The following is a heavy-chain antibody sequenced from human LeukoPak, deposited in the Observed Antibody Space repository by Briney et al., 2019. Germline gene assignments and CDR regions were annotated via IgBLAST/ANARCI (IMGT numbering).Heavy chain of an antibody. CDR3: AKGSDGYCGGDCAFDY. V-gene: IGHV3-23*01. Sequence: GGSLRLPCAASGFSFSRYAVGWVRQAPGKGLEWVSGISESGGSTYYADSVKGRFTISRDNSRTTLYLQMNSLRAEDTAVYYCAKGSDGYCGGDCAFDYWGQGTLVTVSS. J-gene: IGHJ4*02. D-gene: IGHD2-21*02. CDR1: GFSFSRYA. CDR2: ISESGGST.